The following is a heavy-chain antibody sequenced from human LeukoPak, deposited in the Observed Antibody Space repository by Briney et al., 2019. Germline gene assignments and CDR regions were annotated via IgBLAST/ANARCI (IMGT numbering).Heavy chain of an antibody. CDR3: ATTYYYDSSGYFLGSDAFDI. CDR1: GFTFSSYA. J-gene: IGHJ3*02. D-gene: IGHD3-22*01. V-gene: IGHV3-23*01. CDR2: ISGSGGST. Sequence: GGSLRLSCAASGFTFSSYAMSWVRQAPGKGLEWVSAISGSGGSTYYADSVKGRFTISRDNSKNTLYLQMNSLRAEDTAVYYCATTYYYDSSGYFLGSDAFDIWGQGTMVTVSS.